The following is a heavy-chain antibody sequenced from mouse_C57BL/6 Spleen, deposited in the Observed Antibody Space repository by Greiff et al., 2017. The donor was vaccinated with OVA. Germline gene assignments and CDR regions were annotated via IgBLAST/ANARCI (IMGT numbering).Heavy chain of an antibody. J-gene: IGHJ4*01. Sequence: VQLQQSGAELVKPGASVKLSCTASGFNIKDYYMHWVKQRTEQGLEWIGRIDPEDGETKYAPKCQGKATKTADTSSNTAYLQLSSLTSEDTAVYYCARSSGYEDYWGQGTSGTVSS. CDR2: IDPEDGET. CDR3: ARSSGYEDY. D-gene: IGHD3-2*02. V-gene: IGHV14-2*01. CDR1: GFNIKDYY.